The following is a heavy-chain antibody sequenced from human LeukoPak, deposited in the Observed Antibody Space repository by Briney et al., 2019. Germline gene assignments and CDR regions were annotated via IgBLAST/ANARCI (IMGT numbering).Heavy chain of an antibody. Sequence: ASVKVSCKASGYTFTSYGISWVRQAPGQRLEWMGWINAGNGNTKYSQKFQGRVTITTDTSESTAYMELSSLRSEDTALYYCARDIDREFNWFDPWGQGTLVTVSS. D-gene: IGHD1-14*01. V-gene: IGHV1-3*01. CDR2: INAGNGNT. CDR1: GYTFTSYG. CDR3: ARDIDREFNWFDP. J-gene: IGHJ5*02.